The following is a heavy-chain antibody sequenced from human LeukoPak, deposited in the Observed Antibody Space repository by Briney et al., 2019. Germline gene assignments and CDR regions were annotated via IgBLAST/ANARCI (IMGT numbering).Heavy chain of an antibody. CDR1: GFTFSSYW. V-gene: IGHV3-7*01. D-gene: IGHD3-10*02. Sequence: GGSLRLSCAASGFTFSSYWMNWVRQAPGKGLEWVANIKKDGSEKYYVDSVKGRFTISRDNAKNSLYLQMNSLRAEDTAVYYCAELGITMIGGVWGKGTTVTISS. CDR2: IKKDGSEK. J-gene: IGHJ6*04. CDR3: AELGITMIGGV.